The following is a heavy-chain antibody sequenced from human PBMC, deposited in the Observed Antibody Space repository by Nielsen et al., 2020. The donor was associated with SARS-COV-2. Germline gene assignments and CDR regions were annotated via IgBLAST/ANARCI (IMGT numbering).Heavy chain of an antibody. D-gene: IGHD5-18*01. V-gene: IGHV3-30-3*01. CDR3: ARDPKDTAMDPYYYYYGMDV. J-gene: IGHJ6*02. CDR1: GFTFSSYE. CDR2: ISYDGSNK. Sequence: GESLKISCAASGFTFSSYEMNWVRQAPGKGLEWVAVISYDGSNKYYADSVKGRFTISRDNSKNTLYLQMNSLRAEDTAVYYCARDPKDTAMDPYYYYYGMDVWGQGTTVTVSS.